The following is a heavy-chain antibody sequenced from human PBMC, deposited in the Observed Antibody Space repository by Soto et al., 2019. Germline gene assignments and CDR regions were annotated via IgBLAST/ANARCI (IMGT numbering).Heavy chain of an antibody. D-gene: IGHD3-10*01. Sequence: PGGSLRLSCAASGFTFDYCWMHWVHQAPGKGLVWVSRVHSDGTTTTYADSVKGRFTISRDNARNTVSLQMSSLRAEDTAIYYCARGARGGFDLWGHGTGVTVS. J-gene: IGHJ3*01. V-gene: IGHV3-74*01. CDR3: ARGARGGFDL. CDR2: VHSDGTTT. CDR1: GFTFDYCW.